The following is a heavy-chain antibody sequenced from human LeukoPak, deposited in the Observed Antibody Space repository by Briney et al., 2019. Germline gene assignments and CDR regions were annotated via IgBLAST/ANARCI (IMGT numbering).Heavy chain of an antibody. CDR1: GFTFSSYG. J-gene: IGHJ6*02. CDR2: ISYDGSNK. V-gene: IGHV3-30*18. Sequence: GGSLRLSCAASGFTFSSYGVHWVRQAPGKGLEWVAVISYDGSNKYYADSVKGRFTISRDNSKNTLYLQMNSLRAEDTAVYYCAKELYSGYDYFYYYYGMDVWGQGTTVTVSS. CDR3: AKELYSGYDYFYYYYGMDV. D-gene: IGHD5-12*01.